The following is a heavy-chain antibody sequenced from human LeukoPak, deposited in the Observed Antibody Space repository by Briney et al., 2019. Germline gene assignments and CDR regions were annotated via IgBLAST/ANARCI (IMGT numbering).Heavy chain of an antibody. J-gene: IGHJ4*02. D-gene: IGHD3-10*01. Sequence: GGSLRLSCTVSGFTVSSNSMSWVRQAPGKGLEWVGRIKSKTDGGTTDYAAPVKGRFTISRDDSKNTLYLQMNSLKTEDTAVYYCTTQFGELLYSEIQFDYWGQGTLVTVSS. CDR3: TTQFGELLYSEIQFDY. CDR1: GFTVSSNS. CDR2: IKSKTDGGTT. V-gene: IGHV3-15*01.